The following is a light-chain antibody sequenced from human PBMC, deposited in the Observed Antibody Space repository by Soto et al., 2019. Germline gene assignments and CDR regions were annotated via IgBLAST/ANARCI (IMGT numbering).Light chain of an antibody. J-gene: IGLJ1*01. CDR1: SSDVGAYNY. CDR2: EVS. Sequence: QSSLAKPASVSGSPGQSIAISCPGTSSDVGAYNYVSWYQQHPGKAPKLIVHEVSDRPSGVSDRFSGSKSGNTASLTISGLQAEDEADYYCSSYTGAYTLVFGTGTKVTVL. V-gene: IGLV2-14*01. CDR3: SSYTGAYTLV.